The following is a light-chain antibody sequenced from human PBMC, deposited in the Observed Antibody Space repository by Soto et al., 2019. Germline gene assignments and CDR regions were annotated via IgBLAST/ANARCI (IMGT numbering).Light chain of an antibody. V-gene: IGLV2-23*02. CDR3: CSYAGSSTLGV. J-gene: IGLJ1*01. CDR2: EVS. Sequence: QSVLTQPASVSGSPGQSITFSCTGTSSDVGSYNLVSWYQQHPGKAPKLMIYEVSKRPSGVSNRFSGSKSGNTASLTISGLQAEDEADYSCCSYAGSSTLGVFGTGTKLTVL. CDR1: SSDVGSYNL.